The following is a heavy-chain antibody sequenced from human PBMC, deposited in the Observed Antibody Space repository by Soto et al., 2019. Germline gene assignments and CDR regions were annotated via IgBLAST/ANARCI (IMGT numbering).Heavy chain of an antibody. CDR3: ARDFGYQLLYAAGY. Sequence: QVQLVESGGGVVQPGRSLRLSCAASGFTFSSYGMHWVRQAPGKGLEWVAVIWYDGSNKYYADSVKGRFTISRDNFKNTRYLQMNSLRAEDTAVYYCARDFGYQLLYAAGYWGQGTLVTVSS. D-gene: IGHD2-2*02. CDR1: GFTFSSYG. J-gene: IGHJ4*02. V-gene: IGHV3-33*01. CDR2: IWYDGSNK.